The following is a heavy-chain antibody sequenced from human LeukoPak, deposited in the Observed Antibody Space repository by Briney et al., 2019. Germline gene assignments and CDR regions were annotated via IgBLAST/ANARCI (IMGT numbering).Heavy chain of an antibody. CDR3: AKGGFAGATYYFDY. CDR1: GFTFRSYE. D-gene: IGHD1-26*01. Sequence: GGSLRLSCAASGFTFRSYEMNWVRQAPGKGLVWVSRINADGSTTNYADSVKGRFTISRDNTKNTLYLQINSLRADDTAVYYCAKGGFAGATYYFDYWGQGTLVTVSS. J-gene: IGHJ4*02. CDR2: INADGSTT. V-gene: IGHV3-74*01.